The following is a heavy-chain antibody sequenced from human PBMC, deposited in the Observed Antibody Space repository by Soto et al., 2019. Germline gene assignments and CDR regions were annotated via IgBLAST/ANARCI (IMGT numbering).Heavy chain of an antibody. CDR3: ARHQGGTYYPFVY. D-gene: IGHD1-26*01. CDR2: IYYSGAT. V-gene: IGHV4-59*08. J-gene: IGHJ4*02. CDR1: GGSISSYY. Sequence: ETLSLTCTVSGGSISSYYWSWIRQPPGKGLEWIGYIYYSGATYYNPSLMSRVTISVDTSENQFFLKLNSVTAADTAVYYCARHQGGTYYPFVYWGQGTLVTVSS.